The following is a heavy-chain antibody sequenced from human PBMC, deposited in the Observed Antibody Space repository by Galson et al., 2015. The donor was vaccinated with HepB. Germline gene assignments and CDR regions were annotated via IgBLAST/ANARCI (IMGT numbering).Heavy chain of an antibody. J-gene: IGHJ4*02. CDR3: ARETLGSIDY. Sequence: SLRLSCAASGFTFTAYSMHWVRQAPGKGLECVAVISNDEKKRFYADSVRGRFAISRDNSRNTLHLQMDSLRDDDTALYYCARETLGSIDYWGQGALVTVSS. CDR1: GFTFTAYS. CDR2: ISNDEKKR. D-gene: IGHD3-16*01. V-gene: IGHV3-30*01.